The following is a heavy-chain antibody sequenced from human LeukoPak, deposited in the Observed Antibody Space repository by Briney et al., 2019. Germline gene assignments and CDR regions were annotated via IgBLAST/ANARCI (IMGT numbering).Heavy chain of an antibody. V-gene: IGHV1-69*06. CDR1: GCTFSSYA. Sequence: ASVKVSCKASGCTFSSYAISWVRQAPGQGLEWMGGIIPIFGTANYAQKFQGRVTITADKSTSTAYMELSSLRSEDTAVYYCARTFGYSSGWYGDFQHWGQGNLVTVSS. CDR3: ARTFGYSSGWYGDFQH. J-gene: IGHJ1*01. CDR2: IIPIFGTA. D-gene: IGHD6-19*01.